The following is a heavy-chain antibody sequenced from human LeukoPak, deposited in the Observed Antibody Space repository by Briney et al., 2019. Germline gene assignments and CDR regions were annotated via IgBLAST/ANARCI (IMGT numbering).Heavy chain of an antibody. CDR1: GYTFTSYD. Sequence: ASVKVSCKASGYTFTSYDINWVRQATGQGLEWVGWMNPNSGNTGYAQKFQGRVTMTRNTSISTAYMELSSLRSEDTAVYYCARRSFDWLLSGWFDPWGQGTLVTVSS. CDR3: ARRSFDWLLSGWFDP. J-gene: IGHJ5*02. CDR2: MNPNSGNT. V-gene: IGHV1-8*01. D-gene: IGHD3-9*01.